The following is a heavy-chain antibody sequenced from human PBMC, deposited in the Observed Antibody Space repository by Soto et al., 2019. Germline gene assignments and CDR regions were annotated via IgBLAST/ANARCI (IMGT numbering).Heavy chain of an antibody. CDR1: GGSINNYY. Sequence: PSETLSLTCTVSGGSINNYYLSWIRQSPGKGLEWIGYIYYGGTTNYNPSLKSRVTISIDRSENQFSLKVSSVTAADTAVYFCTRATYYRYYFDVWGHGTLVTVSS. J-gene: IGHJ4*01. CDR3: TRATYYRYYFDV. CDR2: IYYGGTT. D-gene: IGHD3-10*01. V-gene: IGHV4-59*01.